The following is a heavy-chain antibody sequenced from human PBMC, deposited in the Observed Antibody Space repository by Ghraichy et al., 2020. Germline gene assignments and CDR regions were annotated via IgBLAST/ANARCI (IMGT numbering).Heavy chain of an antibody. CDR1: GCSISTYY. CDR2: IYYSVST. J-gene: IGHJ2*01. V-gene: IGHV4-59*01. D-gene: IGHD2-15*01. Sequence: GSLRLSCTVSGCSISTYYWSWIRQPPGKGLEWIGYIYYSVSTNYNPSLKSRVTISIDTSMNQFSLKLNSVTAADTAVYFCARGSPDYWYFDLWGRGTLVTVSS. CDR3: ARGSPDYWYFDL.